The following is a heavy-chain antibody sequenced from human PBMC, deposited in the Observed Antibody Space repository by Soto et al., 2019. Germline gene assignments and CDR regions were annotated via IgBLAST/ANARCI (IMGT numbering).Heavy chain of an antibody. Sequence: SETLSLTCTVSGGSISSYYWSWIRQPPGEGLEWIGYIYYSGSTNYNPSLQSRVTISVDTSKNQFSLKLSSVTAADTAVYYCARLTDYGDAYYYMDVWGKGTTVTVSS. D-gene: IGHD4-17*01. J-gene: IGHJ6*03. CDR1: GGSISSYY. V-gene: IGHV4-59*08. CDR2: IYYSGST. CDR3: ARLTDYGDAYYYMDV.